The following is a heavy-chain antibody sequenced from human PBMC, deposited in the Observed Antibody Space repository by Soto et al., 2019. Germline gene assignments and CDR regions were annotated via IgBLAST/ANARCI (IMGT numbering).Heavy chain of an antibody. V-gene: IGHV3-23*01. D-gene: IGHD4-17*01. CDR1: GFTFSSYA. CDR3: AKDRSRGITVTAEY. Sequence: GGSLRLSCAASGFTFSSYAMNWVRQAPGKGLEWVSSISGGGGITYYADSVRGRFTISRDTSKNTLYLQMNSLRAEDTAIYYCAKDRSRGITVTAEYWGQGTLVTVSS. J-gene: IGHJ4*02. CDR2: ISGGGGIT.